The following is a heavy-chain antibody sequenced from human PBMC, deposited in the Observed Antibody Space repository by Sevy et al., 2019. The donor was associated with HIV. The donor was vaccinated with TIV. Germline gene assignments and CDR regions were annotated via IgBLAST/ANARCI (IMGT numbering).Heavy chain of an antibody. CDR1: GGSISSSTYY. CDR3: ARLGGLRFFDWSSLNYFDY. D-gene: IGHD3-9*01. Sequence: SETLSLTCSVSGGSISSSTYYRGWIRQSPGRGLEWIGSVYFTGSTYYNPSLKSRVTISVDTSKNEFSLKVNSVTAADTAVYYCARLGGLRFFDWSSLNYFDYWGQGTLVTVSS. V-gene: IGHV4-39*01. J-gene: IGHJ4*02. CDR2: VYFTGST.